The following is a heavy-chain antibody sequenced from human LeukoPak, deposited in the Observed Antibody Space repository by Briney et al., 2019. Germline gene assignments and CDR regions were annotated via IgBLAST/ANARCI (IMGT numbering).Heavy chain of an antibody. CDR2: ISSSSSYI. CDR1: EFTFSSYS. Sequence: AGGSLRLSCAASEFTFSSYSMNWVRQAPGKGLEWVSSISSSSSYIYYADSVKGRFTISRDNAKNSLYLQMNSLRAEDTAVYYCARGPVVPAAIGAFDIWGQGTMVTVSS. V-gene: IGHV3-21*01. J-gene: IGHJ3*02. CDR3: ARGPVVPAAIGAFDI. D-gene: IGHD2-2*01.